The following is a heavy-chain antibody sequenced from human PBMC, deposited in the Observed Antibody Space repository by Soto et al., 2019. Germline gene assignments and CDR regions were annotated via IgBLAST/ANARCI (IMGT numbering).Heavy chain of an antibody. Sequence: QLQLQESGPGLVKPSETLSLTCTVSGGSISSSSYYWGWIRQPPGKGLEWIGSIYYSGSTYYNPSLNSRVTTSGDTSKNQFSLKPSSVTAADTAVYYCARRLYYDSSGFEGGGMDVWGQGTTVTVSS. CDR3: ARRLYYDSSGFEGGGMDV. J-gene: IGHJ6*02. D-gene: IGHD3-22*01. V-gene: IGHV4-39*01. CDR1: GGSISSSSYY. CDR2: IYYSGST.